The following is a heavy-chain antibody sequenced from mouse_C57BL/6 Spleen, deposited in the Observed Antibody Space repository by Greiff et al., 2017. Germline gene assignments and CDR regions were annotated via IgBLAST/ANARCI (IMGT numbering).Heavy chain of an antibody. D-gene: IGHD1-1*01. V-gene: IGHV1-12*01. J-gene: IGHJ2*01. CDR3: ARSHYYGSNDYFDY. Sequence: SGAELVRPGASVKMSCKASGYTFTSYNMHWVKQTPRQGLEWIGAIYPGNGDTSYNQKFKGKATLTVDKSSSTAYMQLSSLTSEDSAVYFCARSHYYGSNDYFDYWGQGTTLTVSS. CDR1: GYTFTSYN. CDR2: IYPGNGDT.